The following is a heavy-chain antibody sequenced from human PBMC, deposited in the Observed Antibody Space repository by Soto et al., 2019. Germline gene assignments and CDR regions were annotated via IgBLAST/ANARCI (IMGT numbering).Heavy chain of an antibody. V-gene: IGHV3-64*01. CDR3: ASQSHYSSGYSFDY. CDR2: ISSNGGYT. D-gene: IGHD3-22*01. Sequence: WGSLRLSCAASGFTFSTYSMHWVRQAPGKGLEYVSAISSNGGYTYYANSVKGRFTISRDNSKNTLYLQMDSLRAEDMAVYYCASQSHYSSGYSFDYWGQGT. CDR1: GFTFSTYS. J-gene: IGHJ4*02.